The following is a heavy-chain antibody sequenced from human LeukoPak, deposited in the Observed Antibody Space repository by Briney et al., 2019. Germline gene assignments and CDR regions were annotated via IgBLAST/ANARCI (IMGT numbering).Heavy chain of an antibody. CDR1: GYIFTDYY. CDR2: INPNSGGT. J-gene: IGHJ3*01. Sequence: ASVKVSCKASGYIFTDYYMHWVRQAPGQRLEWMGWINPNSGGTSYAQRFQGRVTMTRDTSISTAYMELSRLRSDDTAVYYCARDPPGSATSRQVFDVWGQGTMVTVSS. D-gene: IGHD4-11*01. V-gene: IGHV1-2*02. CDR3: ARDPPGSATSRQVFDV.